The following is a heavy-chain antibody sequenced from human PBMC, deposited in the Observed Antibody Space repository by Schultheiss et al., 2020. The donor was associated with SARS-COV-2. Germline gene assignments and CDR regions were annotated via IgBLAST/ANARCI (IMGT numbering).Heavy chain of an antibody. J-gene: IGHJ5*02. CDR3: ARGREMVLDWLLRHNWFDP. D-gene: IGHD3-3*01. Sequence: GGSLRLSCEASGFTFRNYGMHWVRQAPGKGLEWVAVIWYDGSNKYYADSVKGRFTVFRDNSENTLYLQMNSLRAEDTAVYYCARGREMVLDWLLRHNWFDPWGQGTRVTVSS. CDR1: GFTFRNYG. CDR2: IWYDGSNK. V-gene: IGHV3-33*01.